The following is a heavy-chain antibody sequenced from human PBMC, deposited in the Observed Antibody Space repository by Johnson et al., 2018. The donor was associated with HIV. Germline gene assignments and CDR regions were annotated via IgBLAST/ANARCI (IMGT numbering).Heavy chain of an antibody. D-gene: IGHD3/OR15-3a*01. CDR3: VRGGLGYQNFHDRFDV. J-gene: IGHJ3*01. V-gene: IGHV3-23*04. Sequence: EKLVESGGGLVQPGGSLRLSCAASGFTFSSYAMRWVRQAPGKGLEWVSGISASGGSTHSADSVKGRFNHSRDNAKNSLYLQMDSLRPEDTALYYCVRGGLGYQNFHDRFDVWGQGTVVTVSS. CDR2: ISASGGST. CDR1: GFTFSSYA.